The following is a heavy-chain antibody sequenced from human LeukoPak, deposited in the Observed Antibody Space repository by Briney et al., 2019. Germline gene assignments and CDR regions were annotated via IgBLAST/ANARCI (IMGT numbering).Heavy chain of an antibody. J-gene: IGHJ4*02. CDR2: IYSNGNT. D-gene: IGHD6-13*01. CDR1: GFAVSDNY. CDR3: ARAFLGAAGFWDC. V-gene: IGHV3-53*01. Sequence: GGSLRLSCSASGFAVSDNYMSWVRRAPGKGLEWVSIIYSNGNTYYADSVRGRFTISRDNSKNTLYLQMNSLRAEDTAVYYCARAFLGAAGFWDCWGQGTLVTVPS.